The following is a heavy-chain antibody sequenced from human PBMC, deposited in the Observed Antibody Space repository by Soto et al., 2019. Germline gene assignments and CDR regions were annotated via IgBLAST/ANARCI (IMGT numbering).Heavy chain of an antibody. Sequence: GWSLRLSCASSVFTFISYAMSLGRQAPGKGLEWVSATSGSGGSTYYADSVKGRFTISRDNSKNTLYLQMNSLRAEDTAVYYCAKDQLLLWFGGGDAFDIWGQGTMVTVSS. V-gene: IGHV3-23*01. CDR3: AKDQLLLWFGGGDAFDI. CDR2: TSGSGGST. CDR1: VFTFISYA. D-gene: IGHD3-10*01. J-gene: IGHJ3*02.